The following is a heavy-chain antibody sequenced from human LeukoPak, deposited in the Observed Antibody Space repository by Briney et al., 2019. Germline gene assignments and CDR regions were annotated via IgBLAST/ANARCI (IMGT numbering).Heavy chain of an antibody. J-gene: IGHJ6*02. CDR2: INPSGGST. CDR1: GYTFNNHY. D-gene: IGHD6-19*01. CDR3: ARDVPYSSGWSYYYYYGMDV. Sequence: ASVKVSCRASGYTFNNHYMYWVRQAPGQGLEWMGIINPSGGSTSYAQKFQGRVTMTRDTSTSTVYMELSSLRSEDTAVYYCARDVPYSSGWSYYYYYGMDVWGQGTTVTVSS. V-gene: IGHV1-46*02.